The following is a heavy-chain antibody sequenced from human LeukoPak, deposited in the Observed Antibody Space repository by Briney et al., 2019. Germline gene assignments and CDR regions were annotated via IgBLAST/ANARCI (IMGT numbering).Heavy chain of an antibody. J-gene: IGHJ4*02. CDR1: GFTFSSYG. D-gene: IGHD4-17*01. Sequence: GGSLRLSCAASGFTFSSYGMSWVRQAPGKGLEWVAFIGYDGSKIYYANSVKGPFTISRDNSKNTLYLQMNSLRAEDTAVYYCARVPLDGDYDWRLDYWGPGTLVTVSS. CDR2: IGYDGSKI. V-gene: IGHV3-30*02. CDR3: ARVPLDGDYDWRLDY.